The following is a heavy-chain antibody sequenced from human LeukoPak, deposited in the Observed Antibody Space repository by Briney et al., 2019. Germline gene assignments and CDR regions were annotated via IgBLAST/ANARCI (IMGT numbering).Heavy chain of an antibody. CDR2: IGGGGGST. J-gene: IGHJ5*01. D-gene: IGHD6-25*01. CDR3: AKDCLSGGLNCFDP. Sequence: GGSLRLSCIGSGFTVSSSFMGWVRQAPGKGLEWVSGIGGGGGSTYYADSVKGRFTISRDNSKNTLYLQMNSLRAEDTAVYYCAKDCLSGGLNCFDPWGQGTTVTVSS. CDR1: GFTVSSSF. V-gene: IGHV3-23*01.